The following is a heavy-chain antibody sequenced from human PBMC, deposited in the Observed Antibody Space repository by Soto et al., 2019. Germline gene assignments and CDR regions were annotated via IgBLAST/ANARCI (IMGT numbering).Heavy chain of an antibody. CDR1: GGSFSGYY. CDR2: IYHSGST. D-gene: IGHD6-6*01. Sequence: SETLSLTCAVYGGSFSGYYWSWIRQPPGKGLEWIGEIYHSGSTNYNPSLKSRVTISVDTSKNQFSLKLSSVTAADTAVYYCARASLEYSSSRLDYWGQGTLVTVSS. CDR3: ARASLEYSSSRLDY. V-gene: IGHV4-34*01. J-gene: IGHJ4*02.